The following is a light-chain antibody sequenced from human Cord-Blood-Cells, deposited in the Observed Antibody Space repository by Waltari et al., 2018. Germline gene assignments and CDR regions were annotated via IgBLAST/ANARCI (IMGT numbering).Light chain of an antibody. Sequence: QSVLTQPASVSGSPGQSITISCTGTSSDVGSYNLVSWYQQHPGKAPKPLIYEGSKRPSGVSNRFSSSKSDNTASLTISGLQAEDEADYYCCSYAGSSTWVFGGGTKLTVL. CDR2: EGS. CDR1: SSDVGSYNL. V-gene: IGLV2-23*01. J-gene: IGLJ3*02. CDR3: CSYAGSSTWV.